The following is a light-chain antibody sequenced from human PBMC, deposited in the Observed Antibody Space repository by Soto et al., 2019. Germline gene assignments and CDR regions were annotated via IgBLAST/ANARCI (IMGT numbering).Light chain of an antibody. V-gene: IGLV1-40*01. J-gene: IGLJ2*01. CDR2: GNS. CDR3: QSYDSSLSGAGVV. Sequence: QSVLTQPPSVSGAPGQRVTISCTGSSSNIGAGYDVHWYQQLPGTAPKLVIYGNSNRPSGVPDRFSGSKSGTSASLAITGLQAEDEADYYCQSYDSSLSGAGVVFGGGTKVTVL. CDR1: SSNIGAGYD.